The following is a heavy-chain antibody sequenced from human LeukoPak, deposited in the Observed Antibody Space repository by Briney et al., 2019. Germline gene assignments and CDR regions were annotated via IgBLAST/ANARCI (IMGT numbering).Heavy chain of an antibody. CDR3: ARQEWELPHFDY. V-gene: IGHV4-34*01. D-gene: IGHD1-26*01. J-gene: IGHJ4*02. CDR2: INHSGST. Sequence: PSETLSLTCAVYGGSFSGYYWSWIRQPPGKGLEWIGEINHSGSTNYNPSLKSRVTISVDTSKNQFSLKLSSVTAADTAVYYCARQEWELPHFDYWGQGTLVTVSS. CDR1: GGSFSGYY.